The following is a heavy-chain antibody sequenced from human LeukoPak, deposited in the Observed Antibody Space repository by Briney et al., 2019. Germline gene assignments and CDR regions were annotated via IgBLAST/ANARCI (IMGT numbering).Heavy chain of an antibody. V-gene: IGHV3-23*01. Sequence: PGGSLRLPCAASGFTFSSYAMSWVRQAPGKGLEWVSAISDSGGRTYYADSVKGRFTISRDNSKNTVYLQMNSLRAEDTAVYYCAKEEHYASGSYSCFDYWGQGTLVTVSS. CDR2: ISDSGGRT. D-gene: IGHD3-10*01. CDR3: AKEEHYASGSYSCFDY. J-gene: IGHJ4*02. CDR1: GFTFSSYA.